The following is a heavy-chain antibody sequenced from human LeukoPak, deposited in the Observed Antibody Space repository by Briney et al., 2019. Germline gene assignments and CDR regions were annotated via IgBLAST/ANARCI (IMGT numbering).Heavy chain of an antibody. CDR1: GGSISSSNDC. Sequence: SETLSLTCTVSGGSISSSNDCWDWIRQPPGRGLEWIASFYYGGSTYYNPSLKSRVPLTADTSKTQVSLKLRSVTAADTALYYCTRRRAGRRYNRFDPWGQGTLVTVSS. CDR3: TRRRAGRRYNRFDP. J-gene: IGHJ5*02. D-gene: IGHD1-1*01. V-gene: IGHV4-39*01. CDR2: FYYGGST.